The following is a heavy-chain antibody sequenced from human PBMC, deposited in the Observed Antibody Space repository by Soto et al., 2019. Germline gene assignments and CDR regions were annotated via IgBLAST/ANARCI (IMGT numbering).Heavy chain of an antibody. CDR3: ARDQGNINAFDI. V-gene: IGHV4-59*01. J-gene: IGHJ3*02. CDR1: GGSISSYY. Sequence: QVQLQESGPGLVKPSETLSLTCTVSGGSISSYYWSWIRQPPGKGLEWIGYIYYSGSTNYNPSLKSRVTISVDTSKNQFSLKLSSVTAADTAVYYCARDQGNINAFDIWGQGTMVTVSS. CDR2: IYYSGST.